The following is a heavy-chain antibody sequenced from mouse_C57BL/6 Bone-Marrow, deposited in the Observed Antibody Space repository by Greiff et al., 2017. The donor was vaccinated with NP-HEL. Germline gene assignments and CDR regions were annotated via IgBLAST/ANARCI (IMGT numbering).Heavy chain of an antibody. CDR2: IYPGDGDT. CDR3: ARSFLPLRTLFAY. J-gene: IGHJ3*01. V-gene: IGHV1-80*01. CDR1: GYAFSSYW. D-gene: IGHD6-1*01. Sequence: VQLQQSGAELVKPGASVKISCKASGYAFSSYWMNWVKQRPGKGLEWIGQIYPGDGDTNYNGKFKGKATLTADKSSSTAYMQLSSLTSEDSAVYFCARSFLPLRTLFAYWGQGTLVTVSA.